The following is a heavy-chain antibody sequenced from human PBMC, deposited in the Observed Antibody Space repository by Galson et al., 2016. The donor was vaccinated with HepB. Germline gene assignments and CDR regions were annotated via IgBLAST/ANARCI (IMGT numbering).Heavy chain of an antibody. CDR1: GYTFTTYD. Sequence: SVKVSCKATGYTFTTYDINWVRQAAGQGLEWLGWMNPNNGNTDYSQKFQGRVTMTRNTSISTAYMELNSLRFEDTAVFYCVRGGVNYDFWNGYYVFDYWGQGTLVTVSS. CDR2: MNPNNGNT. V-gene: IGHV1-8*02. D-gene: IGHD3-3*01. J-gene: IGHJ4*02. CDR3: VRGGVNYDFWNGYYVFDY.